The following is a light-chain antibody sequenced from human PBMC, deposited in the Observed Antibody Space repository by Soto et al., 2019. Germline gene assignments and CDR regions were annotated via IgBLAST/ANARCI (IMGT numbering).Light chain of an antibody. CDR2: KAA. J-gene: IGKJ1*01. Sequence: DIQMTQSPSTLSASVGDRVTITCRASQSIRTWLAWYQHKPGKAPKLLIYKAANLADEVPSRFAGSGSGTDFTLTITRLQPGDFATYYCQHYNSFSRTFGQGTKVDIK. CDR3: QHYNSFSRT. CDR1: QSIRTW. V-gene: IGKV1-5*03.